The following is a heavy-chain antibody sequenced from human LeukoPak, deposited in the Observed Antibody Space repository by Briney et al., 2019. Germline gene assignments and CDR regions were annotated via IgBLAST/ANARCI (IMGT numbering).Heavy chain of an antibody. D-gene: IGHD2-2*01. Sequence: GGSLRLSCAASGFTFSNYALTWVRQAPGKGLEWVSGISGSGGSTYYAGSVKGRFTISRDNSKNTLYVQMNSLRAEDTAVYYCAKTPAGVSPTFLDYWGQGTLVTVSS. CDR1: GFTFSNYA. CDR3: AKTPAGVSPTFLDY. J-gene: IGHJ4*02. CDR2: ISGSGGST. V-gene: IGHV3-23*01.